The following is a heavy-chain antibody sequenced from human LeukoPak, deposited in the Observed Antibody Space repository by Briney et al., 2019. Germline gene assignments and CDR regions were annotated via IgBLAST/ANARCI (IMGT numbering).Heavy chain of an antibody. Sequence: PSETLSLTCTVSGGSISSSGFFWGWIRQPPGKGLEWIGSIYYSGSTYYNPSLKSRVTISVDTSKNQFSLKLSSVAAADTAVYYCARGGDLAAAGNWGQGTLVTVSS. D-gene: IGHD6-13*01. CDR2: IYYSGST. CDR3: ARGGDLAAAGN. J-gene: IGHJ4*02. V-gene: IGHV4-39*07. CDR1: GGSISSSGFF.